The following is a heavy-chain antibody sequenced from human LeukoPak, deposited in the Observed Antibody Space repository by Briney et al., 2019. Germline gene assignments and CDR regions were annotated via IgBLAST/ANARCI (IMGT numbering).Heavy chain of an antibody. Sequence: GGSLRLSCAASGFTFSSYGMHWVRQAPGKGLEWVAVISYDGSNKYYADSVKGRFTISRDNSKNTLYLQMNSLRAEDTAVYYCAKDTAMATWGQGTLVTVSS. CDR1: GFTFSSYG. CDR3: AKDTAMAT. V-gene: IGHV3-30*18. D-gene: IGHD5-18*01. J-gene: IGHJ5*02. CDR2: ISYDGSNK.